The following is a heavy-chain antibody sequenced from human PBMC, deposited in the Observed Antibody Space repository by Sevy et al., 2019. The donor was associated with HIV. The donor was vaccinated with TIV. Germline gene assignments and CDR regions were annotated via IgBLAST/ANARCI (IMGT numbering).Heavy chain of an antibody. CDR2: ISGFNGDT. Sequence: ASVKVSCKASGYTFTNYAISWVRQAPGQGLEWMGWISGFNGDTKNAEKFQGRFTITTDTSTKTAYMDLRSLRSDDTAVYYCVRGTTFYDFWTGGDYWGPGTLVTVSS. J-gene: IGHJ4*02. CDR1: GYTFTNYA. D-gene: IGHD3-3*01. V-gene: IGHV1-18*01. CDR3: VRGTTFYDFWTGGDY.